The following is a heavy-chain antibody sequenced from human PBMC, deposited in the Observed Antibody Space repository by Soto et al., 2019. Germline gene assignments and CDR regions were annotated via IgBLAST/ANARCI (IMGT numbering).Heavy chain of an antibody. V-gene: IGHV4-61*01. CDR3: ARVGSSCHSGGCYYYYGLGV. J-gene: IGHJ6*02. Sequence: QVRLQESGPGLVKPSETLSLSCLVSGDSVGNGPYYWSWIRQYPGEGLEWIAYIYYSGSTNVNPPLESRVNISIDMSKNQFFLELRSVTAADAAVYFCARVGSSCHSGGCYYYYGLGVWGQGPTV. CDR1: GDSVGNGPYY. D-gene: IGHD1-26*01. CDR2: IYYSGST.